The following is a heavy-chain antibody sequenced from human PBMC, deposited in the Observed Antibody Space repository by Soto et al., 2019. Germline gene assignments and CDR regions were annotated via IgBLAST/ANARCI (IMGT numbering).Heavy chain of an antibody. J-gene: IGHJ4*02. D-gene: IGHD3-9*01. CDR1: GFTFKTYA. V-gene: IGHV3-23*01. CDR2: ISGSGCST. Sequence: PGGSLRLSCTASGFTFKTYAMSWVSKEPGKGLEWVSGISGSGCSTYYADSVSGRFTISRDNSKNTLYLQMNSLRAEDTAVYYCAKEYYDILTGLSPYYFDYWGQGTLVTVSS. CDR3: AKEYYDILTGLSPYYFDY.